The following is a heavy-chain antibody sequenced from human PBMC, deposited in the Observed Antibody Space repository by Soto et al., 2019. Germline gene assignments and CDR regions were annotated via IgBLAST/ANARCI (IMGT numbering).Heavy chain of an antibody. CDR3: ARVKLVGGYDHYYYYYGMDV. V-gene: IGHV3-21*01. J-gene: IGHJ6*02. CDR1: GFTFSSYA. Sequence: KSGGSLRLSCAASGFTFSSYAMHWVRQAPGKGLEWVSSISSSSSYIYYADSVKGRFTISRDNAKNSLYLQMNSLRAEDTAVYYCARVKLVGGYDHYYYYYGMDVWGQGTTVTVSS. CDR2: ISSSSSYI. D-gene: IGHD5-12*01.